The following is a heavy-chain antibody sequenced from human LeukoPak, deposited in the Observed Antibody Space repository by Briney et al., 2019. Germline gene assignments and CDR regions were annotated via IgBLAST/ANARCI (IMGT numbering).Heavy chain of an antibody. J-gene: IGHJ5*02. CDR1: GYPFTTYE. CDR3: ARGPRFDP. CDR2: VHPNSGDA. Sequence: ASVKVSCKTSGYPFTTYEINWVRQATGQGLEWMGWVHPNSGDADYAQKFQGRVTMTRSTSINTAYMELGSLTSDDTAVYYCARGPRFDPWGQGTLVTVSS. V-gene: IGHV1-8*01.